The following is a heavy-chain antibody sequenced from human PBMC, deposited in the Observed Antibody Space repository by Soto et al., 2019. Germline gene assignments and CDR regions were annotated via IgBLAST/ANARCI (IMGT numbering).Heavy chain of an antibody. CDR1: GFTSSSYA. D-gene: IGHD3-3*01. V-gene: IGHV3-23*01. J-gene: IGHJ4*02. Sequence: GESLKISCAASGFTSSSYAMSWVRQAPGKGLEWVSAISGSGGSTYYADSVKGRFTISRDNSKNTLYLQMNSLRAEDTAVYYCAKTIYYDFWSGYSDWGQGTLVTVSS. CDR2: ISGSGGST. CDR3: AKTIYYDFWSGYSD.